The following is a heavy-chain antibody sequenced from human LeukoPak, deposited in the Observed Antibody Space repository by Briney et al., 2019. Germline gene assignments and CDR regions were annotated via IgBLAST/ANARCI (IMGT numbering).Heavy chain of an antibody. Sequence: GGSLRLSCSASSVTVSSNYMSWFRQAPGEGLEWGSVINSDGSRYYADSVKGRFTISRGNSKNTLFLQMNSLRAEDQAVYYCLDNWNYGGFYMDVWGKGTTVTVSS. CDR2: INSDGSR. V-gene: IGHV3-53*01. CDR3: LDNWNYGGFYMDV. J-gene: IGHJ6*03. D-gene: IGHD1-7*01. CDR1: SVTVSSNY.